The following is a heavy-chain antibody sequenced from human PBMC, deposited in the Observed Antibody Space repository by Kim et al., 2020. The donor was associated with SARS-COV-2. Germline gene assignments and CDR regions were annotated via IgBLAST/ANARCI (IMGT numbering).Heavy chain of an antibody. CDR2: IYYSGST. D-gene: IGHD3-22*01. CDR1: GGSISSGDYY. Sequence: SETLSLTCTVSGGSISSGDYYWSWIRQPPGKGLEWIGYIYYSGSTYYNPSLKSRVTISVDTSKNQFSLKLSSVTAADTAVYYCARAVTYDSSGDPGWFDYWGQGTLVTVSS. CDR3: ARAVTYDSSGDPGWFDY. V-gene: IGHV4-30-4*01. J-gene: IGHJ4*02.